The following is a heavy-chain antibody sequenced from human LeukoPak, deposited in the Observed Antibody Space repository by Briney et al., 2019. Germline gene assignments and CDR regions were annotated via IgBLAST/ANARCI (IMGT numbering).Heavy chain of an antibody. D-gene: IGHD6-6*01. V-gene: IGHV3-53*01. Sequence: GGSLRLSCAASGLIVSSDYLAWVRQAPGKGLEWISVIYGGGATYYADSERGRFTISRDNSKNELFLQMNSLRVEDTAVYHCVRLLPASRHYFDYWGQGTLVTVSS. CDR2: IYGGGAT. CDR1: GLIVSSDY. J-gene: IGHJ4*02. CDR3: VRLLPASRHYFDY.